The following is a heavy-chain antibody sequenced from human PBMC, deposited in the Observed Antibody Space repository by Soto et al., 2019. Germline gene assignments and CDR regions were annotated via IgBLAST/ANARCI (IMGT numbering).Heavy chain of an antibody. Sequence: QLQLQESGPGLVKPSETLSLTCTVSGGSISSSSYYWGWIRQPPGKGLEWIGIIYYSGSTNYNPSLKSRVTISVDTSKYQSSLKLSSVSATDPAVYYCATSNWFDPWGQGTLVTVSA. CDR1: GGSISSSSYY. CDR2: IYYSGST. CDR3: ATSNWFDP. J-gene: IGHJ5*02. V-gene: IGHV4-39*01.